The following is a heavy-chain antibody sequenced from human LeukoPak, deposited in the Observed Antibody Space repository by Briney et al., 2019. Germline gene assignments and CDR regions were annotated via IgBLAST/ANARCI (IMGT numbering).Heavy chain of an antibody. CDR1: GFTFSSYA. D-gene: IGHD3-10*01. V-gene: IGHV3-30*04. Sequence: HTGGSLRLSCAASGFTFSSYAMHWVRQAPGKGLEWVAVISYDGSNKYYADSVKGRFTISRDNSKNTLYLQMNSLRAEDTAVYYCARDPFTMVRGVNYGFDYWGQGTLVTVSS. CDR3: ARDPFTMVRGVNYGFDY. J-gene: IGHJ4*02. CDR2: ISYDGSNK.